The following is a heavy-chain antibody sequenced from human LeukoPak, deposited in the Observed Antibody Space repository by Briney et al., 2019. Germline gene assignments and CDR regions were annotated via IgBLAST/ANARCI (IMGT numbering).Heavy chain of an antibody. CDR1: GFTFSSYS. CDR2: ISSSSSYI. V-gene: IGHV3-21*01. CDR3: ARDPTYCSGTSCYYYFDY. Sequence: GGSLRLSCAASGFTFSSYSMNWVRQAPGKGLEWVSSISSSSSYIYYADSVKGRFTISRDNAKNSLYLQMNSLRAGDTAVYYCARDPTYCSGTSCYYYFDYWGQGTLVTVSS. D-gene: IGHD2-2*01. J-gene: IGHJ4*02.